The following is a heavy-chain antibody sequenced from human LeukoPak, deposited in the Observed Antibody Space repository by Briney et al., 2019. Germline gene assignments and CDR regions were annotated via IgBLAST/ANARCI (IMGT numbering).Heavy chain of an antibody. V-gene: IGHV1-8*01. CDR2: MNPNSGNT. D-gene: IGHD2-15*01. CDR1: GYIFTNYD. J-gene: IGHJ4*02. Sequence: GASVKVSCKASGYIFTNYDINWVRQATGQGLEWMGWMNPNSGNTGYAHKFQGRVTMTRNTSISTAYMEVSSLRSDDTAVYYCARRFHEVVVAATAGDCFDYWGQGALVTVSS. CDR3: ARRFHEVVVAATAGDCFDY.